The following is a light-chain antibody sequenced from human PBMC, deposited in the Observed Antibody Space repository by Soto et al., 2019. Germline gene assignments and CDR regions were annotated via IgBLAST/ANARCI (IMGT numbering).Light chain of an antibody. CDR3: QQYGSSPLT. V-gene: IGKV3-20*01. J-gene: IGKJ4*01. CDR2: DAS. Sequence: VLTHSAGPLFFSPGKRATLSCRASQSVRSNYLAWYQQKPGQAPRFLMYDASSRATGIPDRFSGSGSGTDFTLTISRLEPEDFAVYYCQQYGSSPLTFGGGTKVDIK. CDR1: QSVRSNY.